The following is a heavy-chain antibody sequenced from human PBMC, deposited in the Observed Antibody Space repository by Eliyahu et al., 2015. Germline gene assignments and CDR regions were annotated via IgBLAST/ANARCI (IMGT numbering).Heavy chain of an antibody. CDR2: INPNSGGT. J-gene: IGHJ6*02. D-gene: IGHD1-14*01. Sequence: QVQLVQSGAEVKKPGASVKVSCKASGYXFTGYYMHWVRQAPGQGLEWMGWINPNSGGTNYAQKFQGRVTMTRDTSINTAYMELSRLRSDDTAVYYCAREAGGDYYYGMDVWGQGTTVTVSS. CDR3: AREAGGDYYYGMDV. V-gene: IGHV1-2*02. CDR1: GYXFTGYY.